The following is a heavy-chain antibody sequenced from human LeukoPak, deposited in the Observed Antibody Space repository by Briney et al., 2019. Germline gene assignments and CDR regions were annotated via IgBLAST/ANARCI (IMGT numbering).Heavy chain of an antibody. CDR2: INHSGST. J-gene: IGHJ6*03. V-gene: IGHV4-34*01. CDR3: ARERRDGYNVYYYYNYMDV. CDR1: GGSFSGYY. D-gene: IGHD5-24*01. Sequence: SETLSLTCAVYGGSFSGYYWSWIRQPPGKGLEWIGEINHSGSTNYNPSLKSRVTISVDTSKNQFSLKLSSVTAADTAVYYCARERRDGYNVYYYYNYMDVWGKGTTVTVSS.